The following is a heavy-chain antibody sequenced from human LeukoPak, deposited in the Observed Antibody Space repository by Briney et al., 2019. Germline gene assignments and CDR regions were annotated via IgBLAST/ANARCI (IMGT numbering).Heavy chain of an antibody. V-gene: IGHV4-31*03. CDR3: AREPEYSDYFDY. Sequence: SETLSLTCTVSGGSISSGGYYWSWIRQHPGKGLEWIGYIYYSGSTYYNPSLKSRVTISVDTSKNQFSLKLSSVTAADTAVYYCAREPEYSDYFDYWGQGTLVTVSS. D-gene: IGHD2-21*01. CDR2: IYYSGST. CDR1: GGSISSGGYY. J-gene: IGHJ4*02.